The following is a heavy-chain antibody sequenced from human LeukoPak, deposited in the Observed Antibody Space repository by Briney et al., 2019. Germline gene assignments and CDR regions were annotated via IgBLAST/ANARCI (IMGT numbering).Heavy chain of an antibody. Sequence: SETLSLTCTVSGGSISSYYWSWIRQPPGKGLEWIGYIYYSGSTNYNPSLKSRVTISVDTSKNQFSLKLSSVTAADTAVYYCARDHRNPVFGAFDMWGQGTMVTVSS. CDR1: GGSISSYY. CDR2: IYYSGST. V-gene: IGHV4-59*01. J-gene: IGHJ3*02. CDR3: ARDHRNPVFGAFDM. D-gene: IGHD3-10*01.